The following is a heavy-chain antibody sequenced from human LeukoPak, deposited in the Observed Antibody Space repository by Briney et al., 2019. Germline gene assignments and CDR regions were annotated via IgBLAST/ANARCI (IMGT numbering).Heavy chain of an antibody. D-gene: IGHD3-16*01. V-gene: IGHV3-23*01. CDR2: ISGSGGST. Sequence: GGSLRLSCAPSGFTFSSYAMSWVRQAPGKGLEWVSAISGSGGSTYYADSVKGRFTISRDNSKNTLYLQMNSLRAEDTAVYYCAKDGGRNYYYYYMDVWGKGTTVTVSS. CDR3: AKDGGRNYYYYYMDV. J-gene: IGHJ6*03. CDR1: GFTFSSYA.